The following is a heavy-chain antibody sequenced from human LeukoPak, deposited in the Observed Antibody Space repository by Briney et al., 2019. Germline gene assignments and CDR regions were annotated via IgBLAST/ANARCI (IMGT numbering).Heavy chain of an antibody. CDR3: ARTYDTSSGWSRFFDY. D-gene: IGHD6-19*01. V-gene: IGHV1-69*05. J-gene: IGHJ4*02. Sequence: SVKVSCKASGGTFSSYAISWVRQAPGQGLEWMGRIIPIFGTANYAQKFQGRVTITTDESTSTAYMELSSPRSEDTAVYFCARTYDTSSGWSRFFDYWGRGTLVAASS. CDR2: IIPIFGTA. CDR1: GGTFSSYA.